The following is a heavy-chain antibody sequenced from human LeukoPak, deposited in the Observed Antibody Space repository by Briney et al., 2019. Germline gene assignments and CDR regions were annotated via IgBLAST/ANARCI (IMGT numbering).Heavy chain of an antibody. CDR1: GGSISSSSYY. D-gene: IGHD3-22*01. J-gene: IGHJ4*02. CDR3: ARAPETYHYYDSSGPFDY. V-gene: IGHV4-39*07. CDR2: IYYSGST. Sequence: SETLSLTCTVSGGSISSSSYYWGWIRQPPGKGLEWIGSIYYSGSTYYNPSLKSRVTISVDTSKNQFSLKLSSVTAADTAVYYCARAPETYHYYDSSGPFDYWGQGTLVTVSS.